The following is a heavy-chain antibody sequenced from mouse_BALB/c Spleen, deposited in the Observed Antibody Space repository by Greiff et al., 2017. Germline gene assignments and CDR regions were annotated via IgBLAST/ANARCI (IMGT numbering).Heavy chain of an antibody. J-gene: IGHJ1*01. CDR3: ARVEIYYYGSRYFDV. CDR2: ISSGGST. D-gene: IGHD1-1*01. CDR1: GFTFSSYA. V-gene: IGHV5-6-5*01. Sequence: EVKVVESGGGLVKPGGSLKLSCAASGFTFSSYAMSWVRQTPEKRLEWVASISSGGSTYYPDSVKGRFTISRDNARNILYLQMSSLRSEDTAMYYCARVEIYYYGSRYFDVWGAGTTVTVAA.